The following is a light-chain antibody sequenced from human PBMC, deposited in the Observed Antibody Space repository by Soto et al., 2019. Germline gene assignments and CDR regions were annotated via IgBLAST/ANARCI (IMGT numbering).Light chain of an antibody. CDR2: GAS. J-gene: IGKJ2*01. Sequence: EIVLTQSPGTLSLSPGERATLSCRASQSVSSSYLAWYQQKPGQAPRLLIYGASKRATGTPDRFSGSGSGTDFTLTISRLEPEDGLVDYCQQYCSSPPYTFGQGTKLEIK. CDR1: QSVSSSY. V-gene: IGKV3-20*01. CDR3: QQYCSSPPYT.